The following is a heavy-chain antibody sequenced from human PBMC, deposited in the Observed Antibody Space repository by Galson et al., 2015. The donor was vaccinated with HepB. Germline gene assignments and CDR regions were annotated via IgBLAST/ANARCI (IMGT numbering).Heavy chain of an antibody. J-gene: IGHJ2*01. CDR3: VRPRGAGAGDYQNWYSDL. D-gene: IGHD4-17*01. CDR2: ISYTGRYT. CDR1: GFSFNYFP. Sequence: SLRLSCAASGFSFNYFPMHWVRQAPGKGLEWVAVISYTGRYTNYADFGKGRFTISRDNSKNALYLQMNSLRVEDTALYYCVRPRGAGAGDYQNWYSDLWGRGTLVTVSS. V-gene: IGHV3-30*04.